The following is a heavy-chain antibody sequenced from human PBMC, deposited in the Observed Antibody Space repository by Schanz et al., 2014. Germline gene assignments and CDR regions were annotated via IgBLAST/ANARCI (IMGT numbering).Heavy chain of an antibody. CDR2: ISYDGSKK. CDR1: GFMFSSYG. J-gene: IGHJ4*02. D-gene: IGHD1-26*01. Sequence: QVQLVESGGGVVQPGRSLRLSCAASGFMFSSYGMHWVRQAPGKGLEWVGVISYDGSKKSYADSVKGRFTISRDNSKNTLYLQMNSLRPEDTAVYDCARGCSGSHYHLDYWGQGTLVTVSS. V-gene: IGHV3-30*03. CDR3: ARGCSGSHYHLDY.